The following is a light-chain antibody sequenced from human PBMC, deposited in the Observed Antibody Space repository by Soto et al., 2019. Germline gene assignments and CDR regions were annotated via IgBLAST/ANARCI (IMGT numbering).Light chain of an antibody. CDR2: GVS. V-gene: IGLV2-14*01. CDR3: SSYARTSNLAV. Sequence: QSVLTQPASVSGSPGQSITISCTGTASDIGNYNYVSWYQVHPGKAPKLLIYGVSHRPSGISDRFSASKSGNTASLTISGLRAEDEADYFCSSYARTSNLAVFGGGTKLTVL. CDR1: ASDIGNYNY. J-gene: IGLJ2*01.